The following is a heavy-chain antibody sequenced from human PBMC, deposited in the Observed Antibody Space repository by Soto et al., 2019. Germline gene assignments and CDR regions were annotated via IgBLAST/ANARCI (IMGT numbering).Heavy chain of an antibody. CDR1: GGIFSSYG. Sequence: GASVKVSCKASGGIFSSYGISWVRQAPGQGLEWMGGIIPFFGTANYAQKFQARVTITADKSTSTAYMELSSLRSEDTAVYYCARSALPAAINNWFDPWGQGTLVTVS. V-gene: IGHV1-69*06. CDR2: IIPFFGTA. CDR3: ARSALPAAINNWFDP. D-gene: IGHD2-2*01. J-gene: IGHJ5*02.